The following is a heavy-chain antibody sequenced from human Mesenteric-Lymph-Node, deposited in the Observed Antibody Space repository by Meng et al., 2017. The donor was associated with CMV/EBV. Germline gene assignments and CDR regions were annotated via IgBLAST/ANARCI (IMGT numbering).Heavy chain of an antibody. CDR2: IYYSGST. J-gene: IGHJ6*02. V-gene: IGHV4-39*02. Sequence: GSLRLSCTVSGGSISSSSYYWGWIRQPPGKGLEWIGSIYYSGSTYYNPSLKSRVTISVDTSKNQFSLKLSSVTAADTAVYYCATDLEKIIGNKYYYGMDVWGQGITVTVSS. CDR1: GGSISSSSYY. CDR3: ATDLEKIIGNKYYYGMDV. D-gene: IGHD5-24*01.